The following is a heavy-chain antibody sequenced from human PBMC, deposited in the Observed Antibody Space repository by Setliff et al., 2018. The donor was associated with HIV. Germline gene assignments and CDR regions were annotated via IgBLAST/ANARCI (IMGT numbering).Heavy chain of an antibody. CDR3: ARGRNYDSSGYGDYYYYMDV. Sequence: GASVKVSCKASGYTFTSYGLNWVRQAPGQGLEWMGGIIPIFKSADYAQKFQGRVTVTADESTSTAYMQLSSLRSDDTAVYYCARGRNYDSSGYGDYYYYMDVWGKGTTVTVSS. J-gene: IGHJ6*03. CDR1: GYTFTSYG. CDR2: IIPIFKSA. D-gene: IGHD3-22*01. V-gene: IGHV1-69*13.